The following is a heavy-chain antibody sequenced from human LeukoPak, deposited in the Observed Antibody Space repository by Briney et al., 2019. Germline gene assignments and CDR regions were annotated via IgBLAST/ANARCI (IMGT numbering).Heavy chain of an antibody. Sequence: RPGGSLRLSCAGSEFTFSSYSMHWVRQAPGKGLEWVSSISGSSDDIYYADSVKGRFTVSRDNSKNSLYLQMKRLRAEDTALYYCARRGYHDYSGFDYWGQGTLVTVSS. CDR3: ARRGYHDYSGFDY. J-gene: IGHJ4*02. D-gene: IGHD1-26*01. CDR1: EFTFSSYS. CDR2: ISGSSDDI. V-gene: IGHV3-21*06.